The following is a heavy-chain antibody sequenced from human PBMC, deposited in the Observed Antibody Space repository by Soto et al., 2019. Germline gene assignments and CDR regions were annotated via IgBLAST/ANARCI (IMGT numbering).Heavy chain of an antibody. Sequence: LRLSCTASGFSISSDWMNWVRQAPGKGLEWVAILKKDGSEEFYVDSVKGRFTISRDNAKNSVYLQMNSLRAEDTAVYYCARENAPPYFDFWGQGTTVTVS. D-gene: IGHD2-2*01. J-gene: IGHJ4*02. CDR3: ARENAPPYFDF. CDR2: LKKDGSEE. V-gene: IGHV3-7*03. CDR1: GFSISSDW.